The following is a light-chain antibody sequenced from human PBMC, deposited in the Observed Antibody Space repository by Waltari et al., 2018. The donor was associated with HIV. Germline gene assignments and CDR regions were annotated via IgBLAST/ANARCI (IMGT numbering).Light chain of an antibody. Sequence: SYVLTQPPSASVAPGQTAKITRAGNNIGTKSGHWYQQKPGQAPVLVVYDDIDRPSGIPERFSGSNSGNTATLTISRVEAGDEADYYCQVWDSSSDHWVFGGGTKLTVL. CDR3: QVWDSSSDHWV. J-gene: IGLJ3*02. CDR1: NIGTKS. V-gene: IGLV3-21*02. CDR2: DDI.